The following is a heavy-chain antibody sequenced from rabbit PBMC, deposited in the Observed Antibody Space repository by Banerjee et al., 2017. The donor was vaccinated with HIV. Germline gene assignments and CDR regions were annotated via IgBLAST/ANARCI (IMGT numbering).Heavy chain of an antibody. V-gene: IGHV1S40*01. CDR2: IGTGSGNT. J-gene: IGHJ4*01. Sequence: QSLEESGGGLVQPEGSLTLTCTASGFSFSSSYFMCWVRQAPGKGLEWIGCIGTGSGNTYYANWAKGRFTISKASSTTVTLQMTSLTAADTATYFCARDARYAAVGYAPLNLWGQGTLVTVS. CDR3: ARDARYAAVGYAPLNL. D-gene: IGHD6-1*01. CDR1: GFSFSSSYF.